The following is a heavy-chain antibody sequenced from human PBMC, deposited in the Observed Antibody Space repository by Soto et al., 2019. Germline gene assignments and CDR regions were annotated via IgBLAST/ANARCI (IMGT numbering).Heavy chain of an antibody. CDR2: ISAYSGKT. CDR3: ARTGELGLDS. J-gene: IGHJ4*02. Sequence: QVHLVQSGAEVKKPGASVRVSCKASGYTFSNYGISWVRQAPGQGLEWMGWISAYSGKTNYAQSLQVRVTMTTDTSPTTAYRGLRSLTSADPAVYYCARTGELGLDSWGQGTLATVS. D-gene: IGHD7-27*01. CDR1: GYTFSNYG. V-gene: IGHV1-18*01.